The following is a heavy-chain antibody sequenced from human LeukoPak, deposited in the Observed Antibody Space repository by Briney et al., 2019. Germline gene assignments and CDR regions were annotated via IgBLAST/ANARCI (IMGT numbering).Heavy chain of an antibody. J-gene: IGHJ2*01. CDR2: IYSGGST. Sequence: GGSLRLSCAASGFTVSSNYMSWVRQAPGKGLEWVSVIYSGGSTYYADSVKGRFTISRDNSKNTLYLQMNSLRAEDTAVYYCARVLTPYWYFDLWGRGTLVTVSS. V-gene: IGHV3-53*01. CDR3: ARVLTPYWYFDL. D-gene: IGHD2-15*01. CDR1: GFTVSSNY.